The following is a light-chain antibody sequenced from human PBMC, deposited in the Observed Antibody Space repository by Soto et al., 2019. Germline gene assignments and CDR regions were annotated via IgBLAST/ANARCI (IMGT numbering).Light chain of an antibody. V-gene: IGLV2-14*01. Sequence: QSVLTQPASVSGSPGQSITIPCTGTSSDVGGYKYVSWYQQHPGKAPKLIVYEVTNRPSGVSNRFSGSKSGNTASLTISGLQAEDEADYYCSSYTTSSTLVFGGGTQLTVL. J-gene: IGLJ3*02. CDR3: SSYTTSSTLV. CDR2: EVT. CDR1: SSDVGGYKY.